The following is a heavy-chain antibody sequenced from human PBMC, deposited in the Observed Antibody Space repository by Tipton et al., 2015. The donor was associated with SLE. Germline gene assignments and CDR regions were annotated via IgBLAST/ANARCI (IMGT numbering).Heavy chain of an antibody. Sequence: TLSLTCTVSGGSISGYYWSWIRQPPGKGLEWIGYVYSSGSTNYNPSLRSRVTISVDTSKNQFSLKLSSVTAADTAVYYCAREGGVTSGAFDIWGQGTMVTVSS. CDR3: AREGGVTSGAFDI. CDR1: GGSISGYY. V-gene: IGHV4-59*12. D-gene: IGHD3-16*01. J-gene: IGHJ3*02. CDR2: VYSSGST.